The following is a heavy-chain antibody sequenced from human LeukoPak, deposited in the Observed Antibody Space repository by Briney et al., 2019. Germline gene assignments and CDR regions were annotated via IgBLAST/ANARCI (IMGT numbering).Heavy chain of an antibody. V-gene: IGHV3-23*01. Sequence: GGSLRLSCAASGFTFSSYAMSWVRQAPGKGLEWVSAISGSGGSTYYADSVKGRFTISRGNSKNTLYPQMNSLRAEDTAVYYCAKNSGSYYVSPIDYWGQGTLVTVSS. CDR2: ISGSGGST. J-gene: IGHJ4*02. CDR3: AKNSGSYYVSPIDY. CDR1: GFTFSSYA. D-gene: IGHD1-26*01.